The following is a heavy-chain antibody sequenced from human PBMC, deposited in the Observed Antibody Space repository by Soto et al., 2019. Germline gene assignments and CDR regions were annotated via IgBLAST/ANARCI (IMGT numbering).Heavy chain of an antibody. CDR2: IKQDGGDQ. J-gene: IGHJ4*02. V-gene: IGHV3-7*03. Sequence: GGSLRLSCEASGFPFGNYAMAWVRQAPGKGLEWVANIKQDGGDQYYVDSVKGRFTISRDNAKNSLYLQMNSLTTDDTAVYYCASAGAVAGTSSLFEYWGQGTLVTVSS. CDR1: GFPFGNYA. D-gene: IGHD6-19*01. CDR3: ASAGAVAGTSSLFEY.